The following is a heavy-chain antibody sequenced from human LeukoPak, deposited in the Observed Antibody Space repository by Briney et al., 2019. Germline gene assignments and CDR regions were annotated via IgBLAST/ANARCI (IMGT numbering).Heavy chain of an antibody. V-gene: IGHV3-66*01. J-gene: IGHJ4*02. D-gene: IGHD5-12*01. CDR3: ARVEGNIVTTTEGYFDY. CDR1: GFTVSSNY. CDR2: IYSGGST. Sequence: GRSLRLSCAASGFTVSSNYMSWVRQAPGKGLEWVSVIYSGGSTYYADSVKGRFTISRDNSKNTLYLQMNSLRAEDTAVYYCARVEGNIVTTTEGYFDYWGQGTLVTVSS.